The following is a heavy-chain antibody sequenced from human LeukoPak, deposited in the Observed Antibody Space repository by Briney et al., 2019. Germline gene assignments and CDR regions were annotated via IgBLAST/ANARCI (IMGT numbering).Heavy chain of an antibody. Sequence: SETLSLTCTVSGGSISSYYWSWIRQPPGRGLEWIGYIYYSGSTNYNPSLKSRVTISIDTSKNQFSLKLSSVTAADTAVYYCARVVDYDSSGYTPFDYWGQGTLVTVSS. V-gene: IGHV4-59*12. CDR1: GGSISSYY. CDR2: IYYSGST. J-gene: IGHJ4*02. CDR3: ARVVDYDSSGYTPFDY. D-gene: IGHD3-22*01.